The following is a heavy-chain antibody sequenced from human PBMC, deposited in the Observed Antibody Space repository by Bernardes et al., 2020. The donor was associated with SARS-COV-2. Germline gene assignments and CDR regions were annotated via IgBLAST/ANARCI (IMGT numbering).Heavy chain of an antibody. CDR1: GFTFDDYA. Sequence: SLRLSCAASGFTFDDYAMHWVRQAPGKGLEWVSGISWNSGSIGYADSVKGRFTISRDNAKNSLYLQMNSLRAEDTALYYCAKDGGVLWFGEFGVDYWGQGTLVTVSS. D-gene: IGHD3-10*01. CDR2: ISWNSGSI. V-gene: IGHV3-9*01. J-gene: IGHJ4*02. CDR3: AKDGGVLWFGEFGVDY.